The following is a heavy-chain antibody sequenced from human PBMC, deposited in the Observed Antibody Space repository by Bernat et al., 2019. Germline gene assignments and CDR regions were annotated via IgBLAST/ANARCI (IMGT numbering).Heavy chain of an antibody. CDR1: GFTFSSYA. J-gene: IGHJ6*02. CDR2: ISYDGSNK. Sequence: QVQLVESGGGVVQPGRSLRLSCAASGFTFSSYAMHWVRQAPGKGLEWVAVISYDGSNKYYADSVKGRFTISRDNSKNTLYLQMNSLRDEDTAVHYWERERSFRIAAAAKYRYYSYGMDVWGQGTTVTVSS. V-gene: IGHV3-30-3*01. D-gene: IGHD6-13*01. CDR3: ERERSFRIAAAAKYRYYSYGMDV.